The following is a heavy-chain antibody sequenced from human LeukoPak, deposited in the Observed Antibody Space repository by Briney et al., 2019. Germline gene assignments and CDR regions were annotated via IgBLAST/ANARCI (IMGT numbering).Heavy chain of an antibody. CDR1: GFTFSDYY. V-gene: IGHV3-11*04. J-gene: IGHJ1*01. D-gene: IGHD2-2*01. Sequence: PGGSLRLSCAASGFTFSDYYMSWIRQAPGKGLEWIAYISSSGSSIQYAESVRGRFTISRDNAKTSLYLQMNSLRAEDTAVYYCAKAYCSSTRCSSDLYFQHWGQGTLVTVSS. CDR2: ISSSGSSI. CDR3: AKAYCSSTRCSSDLYFQH.